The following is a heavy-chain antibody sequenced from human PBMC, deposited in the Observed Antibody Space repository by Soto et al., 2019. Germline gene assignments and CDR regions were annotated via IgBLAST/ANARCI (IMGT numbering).Heavy chain of an antibody. CDR2: ISGSGGST. J-gene: IGHJ5*02. D-gene: IGHD1-26*01. Sequence: QAVGSLRLSCAASGFTFSSYAMSWVRQAPGKGLEWVSAISGSGGSTYYADSVKGRFTISRDNSKNTLYLQMNSLRAEDTAVYYCAKGGSYLFNWFDPWGQGTLVTVSS. CDR1: GFTFSSYA. V-gene: IGHV3-23*01. CDR3: AKGGSYLFNWFDP.